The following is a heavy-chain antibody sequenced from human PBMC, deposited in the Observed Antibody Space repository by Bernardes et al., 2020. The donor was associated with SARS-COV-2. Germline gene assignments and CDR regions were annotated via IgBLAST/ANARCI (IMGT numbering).Heavy chain of an antibody. D-gene: IGHD2-21*01. V-gene: IGHV1-2*02. J-gene: IGHJ4*02. CDR1: GYTFSDYY. CDR2: ISPKSGAT. Sequence: ASVKVSCKASGYTFSDYYIHWLRQAPGQGLEWMGWISPKSGATNYAQKFQGRVTMTRDTSISTDYMELSRLRSDDTAVYYCARTFYYDRGGDSVFDYWGQGTLVTVSS. CDR3: ARTFYYDRGGDSVFDY.